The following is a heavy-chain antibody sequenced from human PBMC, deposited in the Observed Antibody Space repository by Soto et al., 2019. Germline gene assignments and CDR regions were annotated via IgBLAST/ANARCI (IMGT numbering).Heavy chain of an antibody. CDR2: IYYSGST. CDR3: ARVWGGAFDI. J-gene: IGHJ3*02. CDR1: GGSISYYY. Sequence: SETLSLTCTVSGGSISYYYLSWIRQPPGKGLEWIGYIYYSGSTNYNPSLKSRVTISVDTSKNQFSLKLSSVTAADTAVYYCARVWGGAFDIWGQGTMVTVSS. V-gene: IGHV4-59*01. D-gene: IGHD3-10*01.